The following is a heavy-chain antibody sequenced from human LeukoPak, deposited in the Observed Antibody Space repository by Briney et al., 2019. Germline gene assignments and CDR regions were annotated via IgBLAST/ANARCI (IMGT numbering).Heavy chain of an antibody. V-gene: IGHV4-59*01. J-gene: IGHJ6*03. CDR1: GGSISGYY. Sequence: SETLSLTCTVSGGSISGYYWSWLRQPPGKGLDWIGYIYSSGATNYNPSRKSRVTISVDTSKNQFSLKLSSVTAADTAVYYCARDRGGNYMDVWGKGTTVTVSS. D-gene: IGHD2-15*01. CDR3: ARDRGGNYMDV. CDR2: IYSSGAT.